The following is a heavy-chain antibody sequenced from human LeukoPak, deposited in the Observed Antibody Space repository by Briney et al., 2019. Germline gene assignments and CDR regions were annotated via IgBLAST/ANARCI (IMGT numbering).Heavy chain of an antibody. CDR1: GFALSSYA. CDR2: ISYDGSNK. CDR3: ARGGIEMATSDY. J-gene: IGHJ4*02. D-gene: IGHD5-24*01. Sequence: GGSLRLSCAASGFALSSYAMHWVRQAPGKGLEWVAVISYDGSNKYYADSVKGRFTISRDNAKNSLYLQMNSLRAEDTAVYYCARGGIEMATSDYWGQGTLVTVSS. V-gene: IGHV3-30*04.